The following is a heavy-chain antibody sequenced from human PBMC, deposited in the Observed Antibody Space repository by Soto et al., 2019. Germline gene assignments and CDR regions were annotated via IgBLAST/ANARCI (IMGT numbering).Heavy chain of an antibody. CDR3: ARDPPYSNSILDC. D-gene: IGHD1-26*01. CDR1: GNSVSSNTAA. V-gene: IGHV6-1*01. Sequence: SQTLSLTCAISGNSVSSNTAAWNWIRQSPSRGLEWLGRTYYRSKWYNDYAVSVKSRIAINPDTSRNQFSLQLNSVTPEDTAVYYCARDPPYSNSILDCWGQGTLVTVSS. CDR2: TYYRSKWYN. J-gene: IGHJ4*02.